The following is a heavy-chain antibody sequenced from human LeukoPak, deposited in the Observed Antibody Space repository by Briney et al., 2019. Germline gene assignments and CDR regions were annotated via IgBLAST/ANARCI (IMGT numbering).Heavy chain of an antibody. CDR2: IWYDGSNK. J-gene: IGHJ3*02. CDR1: GFTFSSYG. CDR3: ARGAGLDAFDI. V-gene: IGHV3-33*01. Sequence: GGSLRLSCAASGFTFSSYGMHWVRQAPGKGLEWVAVIWYDGSNKYYADSVEGRFTISRDNSKNTLYLQMNSLRAEDTAVYYCARGAGLDAFDIWGQGTMVTVSS.